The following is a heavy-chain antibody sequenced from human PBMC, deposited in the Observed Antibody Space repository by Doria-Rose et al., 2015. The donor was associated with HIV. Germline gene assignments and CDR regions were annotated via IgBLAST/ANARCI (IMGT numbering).Heavy chain of an antibody. CDR1: GVSLSSPGMG. CDR3: ARIKSSRWYHKYYFDF. Sequence: SGPVLVKPTETLTPTCTVSGVSLSSPGMGVSWIRQPPGKALEWLASIFSDDVRSYQTSLKSRLTISSGTSKSQVVITMTDMDPVDTATYYCARIKSSRWYHKYYFDFWGQGTLVIVSA. CDR2: IFSDDVR. J-gene: IGHJ4*02. D-gene: IGHD6-13*01. V-gene: IGHV2-26*01.